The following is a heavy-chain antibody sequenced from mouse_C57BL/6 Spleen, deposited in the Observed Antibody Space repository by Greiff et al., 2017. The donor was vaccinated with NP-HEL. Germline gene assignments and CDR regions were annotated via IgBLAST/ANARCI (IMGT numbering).Heavy chain of an antibody. D-gene: IGHD2-5*01. Sequence: QVHVKQSGAELVKPGASVKISCKASGYAFSSYWMNWVKQRPGKGLEWIGQIYPGDGDTNYNGKFKGKATLTADKSSSTAYMQLSSLTSEDSAVYFCAREGYYSNAMDYWGQGTSVTVSS. J-gene: IGHJ4*01. CDR3: AREGYYSNAMDY. CDR1: GYAFSSYW. V-gene: IGHV1-80*01. CDR2: IYPGDGDT.